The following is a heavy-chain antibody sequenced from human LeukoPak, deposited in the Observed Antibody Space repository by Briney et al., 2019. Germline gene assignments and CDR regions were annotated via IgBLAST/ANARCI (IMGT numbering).Heavy chain of an antibody. J-gene: IGHJ3*02. CDR1: GGSISSSTYY. CDR3: ASSLPIGYYYDSSTPFAFDI. Sequence: SETLSLTCTVSGGSISSSTYYWGWIRQPPGKGLQWIGSIYDSGSTYSNPSLKSRLTISVDTSKNQFSLKLSSVTAADTAVYYCASSLPIGYYYDSSTPFAFDIWGQGTMVTVSS. D-gene: IGHD3-22*01. CDR2: IYDSGST. V-gene: IGHV4-39*07.